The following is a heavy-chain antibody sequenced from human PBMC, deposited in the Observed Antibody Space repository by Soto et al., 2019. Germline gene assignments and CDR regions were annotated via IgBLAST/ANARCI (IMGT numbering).Heavy chain of an antibody. CDR1: GGSISSSNW. CDR3: ARIGVPYYFDY. D-gene: IGHD2-8*01. CDR2: IYHSGST. J-gene: IGHJ4*02. Sequence: QVQLQESGPGLVKPSGTLSLTCAVSGGSISSSNWWSWVRQPPGKGLEWIGEIYHSGSTNYNPALTRRVTISVDKSKNQFSLKLSSGTAADTAVYYCARIGVPYYFDYWGQGTLVTVSS. V-gene: IGHV4-4*02.